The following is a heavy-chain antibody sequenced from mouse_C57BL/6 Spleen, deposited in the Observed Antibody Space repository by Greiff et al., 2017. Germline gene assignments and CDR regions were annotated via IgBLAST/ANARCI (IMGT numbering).Heavy chain of an antibody. CDR1: GYTFTSYW. D-gene: IGHD2-10*02. V-gene: IGHV1-55*01. CDR2: IYPGSGST. Sequence: QVQLQQPGAELVKPGASVKMSCKASGYTFTSYWITWVKQRPGQGLEWIGDIYPGSGSTNYNETFKSKATLTVDTSSSTAYMQLSSLTSEDSAVYYCARFGGLGPGFAYWGQGTLVTVSA. CDR3: ARFGGLGPGFAY. J-gene: IGHJ3*01.